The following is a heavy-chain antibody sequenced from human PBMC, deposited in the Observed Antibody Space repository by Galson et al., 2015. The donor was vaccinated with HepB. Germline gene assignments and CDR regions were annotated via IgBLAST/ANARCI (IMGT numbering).Heavy chain of an antibody. J-gene: IGHJ4*02. V-gene: IGHV1-2*02. CDR2: INPESGGT. D-gene: IGHD3-22*01. Sequence: SVKVSCKASGYTFTGYYLHWVRQAPGQGLEWMGWINPESGGTNYAQKFQGRVTMTRDTSISSAYMELSRLRSDDTAVYYCARRATPVVITAGLDYWGQGTLVTVSS. CDR3: ARRATPVVITAGLDY. CDR1: GYTFTGYY.